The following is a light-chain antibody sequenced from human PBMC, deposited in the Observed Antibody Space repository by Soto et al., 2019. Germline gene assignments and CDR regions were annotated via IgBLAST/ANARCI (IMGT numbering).Light chain of an antibody. CDR3: GQFVSAPPRT. CDR2: GVS. CDR1: ENVYNY. V-gene: IGKV3-20*01. Sequence: ESVLTQAPGTLSLSPVERATLSCRSSENVYNYLAWYQQIPGQPPRLLIFGVSNRATGIPDRFSGSGSGTDFTLTISRLEPEDFAVYYCGQFVSAPPRTFGQGTKVDIK. J-gene: IGKJ1*01.